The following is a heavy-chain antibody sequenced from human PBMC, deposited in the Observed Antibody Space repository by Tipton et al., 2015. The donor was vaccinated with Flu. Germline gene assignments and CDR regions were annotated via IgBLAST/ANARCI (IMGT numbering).Heavy chain of an antibody. CDR1: GGSISSGDHS. D-gene: IGHD3-10*02. Sequence: TLSLTCAVSGGSISSGDHSWSWIRQAPGKGLEWIGNIYHGGNTYYNPSLKSRLTMSVDTSKNQFSLKLSSVTAADTAVYYCARHTGDSVRGVIDYWGQGTLVTVSS. CDR2: IYHGGNT. J-gene: IGHJ4*02. CDR3: ARHTGDSVRGVIDY. V-gene: IGHV4-30-2*01.